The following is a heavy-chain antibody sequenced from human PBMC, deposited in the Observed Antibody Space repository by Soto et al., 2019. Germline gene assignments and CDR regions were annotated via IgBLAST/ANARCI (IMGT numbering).Heavy chain of an antibody. Sequence: EVHLLESGGGLIQPGGSLRLSCAASGFTFSSYAMNWVRQAPGKGLEWVSGISGSGGSTYYADSVKGRFTISRDNSKNTLYLQMNSLRAEDTAVYYCAKDQDYGGYFDYWGQGTLVTVSS. D-gene: IGHD3-16*01. V-gene: IGHV3-23*01. J-gene: IGHJ4*02. CDR3: AKDQDYGGYFDY. CDR1: GFTFSSYA. CDR2: ISGSGGST.